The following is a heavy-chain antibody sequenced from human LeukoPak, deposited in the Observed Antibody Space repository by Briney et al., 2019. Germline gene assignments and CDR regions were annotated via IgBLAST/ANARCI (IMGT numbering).Heavy chain of an antibody. CDR3: ARALVPAANKLYYFDY. J-gene: IGHJ4*02. Sequence: SETLSLTCTVSGGSISSGGYYWSWIRQPPGKGLEWIGYIYHSGSTYYNPSLKSRVTISVDRSKNQFSLKLSSVTAADTAVYYCARALVPAANKLYYFDYWGQGTLVTVSS. V-gene: IGHV4-30-2*01. CDR2: IYHSGST. CDR1: GGSISSGGYY. D-gene: IGHD2-2*01.